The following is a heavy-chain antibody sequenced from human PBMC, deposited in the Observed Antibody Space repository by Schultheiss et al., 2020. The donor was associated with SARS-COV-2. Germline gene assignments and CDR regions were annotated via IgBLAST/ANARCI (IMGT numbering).Heavy chain of an antibody. V-gene: IGHV4-4*02. CDR2: IYYSGST. CDR3: ARFGNYYDSSGFKNYFDY. Sequence: SETLSLTCTVSGGSISSSNWWSWIRQPPGKGLEWIGYIYYSGSTNYNPSLKSRVTISVDTSKNQFSLKLSSVTAADTAVYYCARFGNYYDSSGFKNYFDYWGQGTLVTVSS. J-gene: IGHJ4*02. D-gene: IGHD3-22*01. CDR1: GGSISSSNW.